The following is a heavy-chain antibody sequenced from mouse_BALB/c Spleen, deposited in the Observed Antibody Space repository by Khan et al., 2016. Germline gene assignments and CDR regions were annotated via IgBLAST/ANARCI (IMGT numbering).Heavy chain of an antibody. Sequence: QVQLQQSGAELVRPGVSVKISCKGSVYTFTDYAMHWVKQSHAKSLEWIGVISTYYGDTSYNQKFEGKATMTVDKSSSTAYMELARLTSEDSAIYYCTREGLNYDYAMDYWGQGTSVTVSS. V-gene: IGHV1S137*01. CDR1: VYTFTDYA. CDR3: TREGLNYDYAMDY. D-gene: IGHD2-1*01. J-gene: IGHJ4*01. CDR2: ISTYYGDT.